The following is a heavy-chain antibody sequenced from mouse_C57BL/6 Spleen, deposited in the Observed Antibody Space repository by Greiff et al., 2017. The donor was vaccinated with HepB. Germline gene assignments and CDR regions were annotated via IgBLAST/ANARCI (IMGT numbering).Heavy chain of an antibody. CDR2: IRSKSSNYAS. V-gene: IGHV10-3*01. D-gene: IGHD2-1*01. J-gene: IGHJ1*03. CDR1: GFTFNTYA. Sequence: EVQVVESGGGLVQPKGSLKLSCAASGFTFNTYAMHWVRQAPGKGLEWVARIRSKSSNYASYYAGSVKDRFTISRDDSPSMLYLQMNNLKTEDTAVYYCVRTGGNRYFDVWGTGATVTVSS. CDR3: VRTGGNRYFDV.